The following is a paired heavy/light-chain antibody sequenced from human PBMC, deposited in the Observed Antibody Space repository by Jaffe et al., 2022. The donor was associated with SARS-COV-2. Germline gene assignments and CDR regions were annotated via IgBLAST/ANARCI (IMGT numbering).Heavy chain of an antibody. Sequence: EVQVVESGGGLVQPGGSLRLSCAASGFTFSSYSMNWVRQAPGKGLEWVSHIGSNRATYYADSVKGRFTISRDNAKNSLYLQMDSLRDEDTAVYYCVRDRGTKYYYGMDVWGQGTTVTVSS. CDR2: IGSNRAT. CDR3: VRDRGTKYYYGMDV. CDR1: GFTFSSYS. J-gene: IGHJ6*02. D-gene: IGHD1-7*01. V-gene: IGHV3-48*02.
Light chain of an antibody. V-gene: IGKV2-28*01. Sequence: DIVMTQSPLSLPVTPGEPASISCRSSQSLLHSNGYNYLDWYLQKPGQSPQVLIYLGSNRASGVPDRFSGSGSGTDFTLEISRVEAEDVGVYYCMQALETRTFGQGTKVEIK. CDR3: MQALETRT. CDR2: LGS. CDR1: QSLLHSNGYNY. J-gene: IGKJ1*01.